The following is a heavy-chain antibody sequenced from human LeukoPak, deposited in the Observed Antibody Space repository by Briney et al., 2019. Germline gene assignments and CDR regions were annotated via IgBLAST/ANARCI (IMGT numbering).Heavy chain of an antibody. V-gene: IGHV1-18*01. CDR3: ARDLSKLDY. Sequence: ASVKVSCKASGYTFTSYSISWVRQAPGQGLQWMGWISAYNGNTDYAQKLQGRVTMTRDTSTSTAYMELTSLKSDDTAVYYCARDLSKLDYWGQGTLVSVSS. CDR1: GYTFTSYS. D-gene: IGHD2-2*01. CDR2: ISAYNGNT. J-gene: IGHJ4*02.